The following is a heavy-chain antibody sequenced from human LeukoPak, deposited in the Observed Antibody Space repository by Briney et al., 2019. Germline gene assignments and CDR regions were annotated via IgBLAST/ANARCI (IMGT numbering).Heavy chain of an antibody. CDR1: GGSISSHY. V-gene: IGHV4-59*11. D-gene: IGHD6-19*01. Sequence: SETLSLTCTGSGGSISSHYWSWVRQPPGKGLEWMGCVYYSGSTNYNPSLKSRVTISVDTSKNQFSLKLSSVTAADTAVYYCARYSTGWYDAFDIWGQGTMVTVSS. CDR3: ARYSTGWYDAFDI. CDR2: VYYSGST. J-gene: IGHJ3*02.